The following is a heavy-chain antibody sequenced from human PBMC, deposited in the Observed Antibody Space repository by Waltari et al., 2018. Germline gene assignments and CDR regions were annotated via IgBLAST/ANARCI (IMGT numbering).Heavy chain of an antibody. CDR3: ARQPGYGDYVFDS. V-gene: IGHV4-59*08. Sequence: QVQLQESGPGLVKPSETLSLTCTVSGDPMNRSYWNWIRQSPGKGLEYIGYIYYKGSTNYNPSLKSRVTISIDTSMMQFSLKLSSVTAADTAVYYCARQPGYGDYVFDSWGQGTLVTVSS. CDR2: IYYKGST. J-gene: IGHJ4*02. D-gene: IGHD4-17*01. CDR1: GDPMNRSY.